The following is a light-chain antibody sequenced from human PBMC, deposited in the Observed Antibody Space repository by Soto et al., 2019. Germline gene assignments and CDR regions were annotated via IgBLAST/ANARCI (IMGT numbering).Light chain of an antibody. Sequence: DIVMTQSPDSLAVSLGERATINCKSSQSVLYSSDNKNYLAWYQQKPGQPPNLLIYWASTRESGVPDRFSGSWSGTDFTLTISSLQAEDVAVYFCQQFYSSPTFGGWTKVEIK. J-gene: IGKJ4*01. V-gene: IGKV4-1*01. CDR3: QQFYSSPT. CDR1: QSVLYSSDNKNY. CDR2: WAS.